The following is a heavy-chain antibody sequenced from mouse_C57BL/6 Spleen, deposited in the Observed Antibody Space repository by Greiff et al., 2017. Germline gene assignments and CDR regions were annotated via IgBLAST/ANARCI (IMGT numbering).Heavy chain of an antibody. CDR2: IDPSDSYT. Sequence: QVQLQQPGAELVMPGASVKLSCKASGYTFTSYWMHWVKQRPGQGLEWIGEIDPSDSYTNYNQKFKGKSTLTVDKSSTTAYMQLSSLTSEDSAVYYCARFDYQYYFDYWGQGTTLTVSS. D-gene: IGHD2-4*01. V-gene: IGHV1-69*01. J-gene: IGHJ2*01. CDR1: GYTFTSYW. CDR3: ARFDYQYYFDY.